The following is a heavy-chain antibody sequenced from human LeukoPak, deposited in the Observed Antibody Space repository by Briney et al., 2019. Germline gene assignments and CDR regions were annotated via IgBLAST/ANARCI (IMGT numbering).Heavy chain of an antibody. CDR2: INHSGST. J-gene: IGHJ3*02. Sequence: PSETLSLTCAVYGGSFSGYYWSWIRQPPGKGLGWIGEINHSGSTNYNPSLKSRVTISVDTSKNQFSLKLSSVTAADTAVYYCARGRRNYGSGRGFAFDIWGQGTMVTVSS. CDR1: GGSFSGYY. D-gene: IGHD3-10*01. CDR3: ARGRRNYGSGRGFAFDI. V-gene: IGHV4-34*01.